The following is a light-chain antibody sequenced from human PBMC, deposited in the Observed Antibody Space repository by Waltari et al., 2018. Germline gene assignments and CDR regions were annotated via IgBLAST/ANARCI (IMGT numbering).Light chain of an antibody. CDR2: EVT. CDR1: NSHIGLYNY. J-gene: IGLJ1*01. CDR3: SSFAGSNNV. V-gene: IGLV2-8*01. Sequence: QSALTQPPSASGSPGESVTISCTGTNSHIGLYNYVSWYQQHPGKAPKLRLYEVTTRPSGVPDSSAGSKSGNTASLTVCGRQTDDEADYFCSSFAGSNNVFGSGTKVTVL.